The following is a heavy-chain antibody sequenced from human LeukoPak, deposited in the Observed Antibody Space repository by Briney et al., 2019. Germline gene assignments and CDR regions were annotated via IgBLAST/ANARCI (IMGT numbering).Heavy chain of an antibody. CDR2: ISWNSGTI. D-gene: IGHD6-19*01. Sequence: GGSLRLSCAASGLIFNDYAMHWVRQAPGKGPEWVAGISWNSGTIAYADSVKGRFTISRDNAKNSLYLQMNSLRPEDMAFYFCAKVAAYSSGWYDSWGQGALVTVSS. J-gene: IGHJ5*01. V-gene: IGHV3-9*03. CDR1: GLIFNDYA. CDR3: AKVAAYSSGWYDS.